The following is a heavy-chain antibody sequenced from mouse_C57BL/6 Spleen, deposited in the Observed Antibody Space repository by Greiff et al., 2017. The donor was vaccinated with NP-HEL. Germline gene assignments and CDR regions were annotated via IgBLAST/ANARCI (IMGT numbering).Heavy chain of an antibody. V-gene: IGHV2-2*01. D-gene: IGHD2-5*01. Sequence: VQVVESGPGLVQPSQSLSITCTVSGFSLTSYGVHWVRQSPGKGLEWLGVIWSGGSTDYNAAFISRLSISKDNSKSQVFFKMNSLQADDTAIYYCAGSYYSNQGYFDVWGTGTTVTVSS. CDR1: GFSLTSYG. J-gene: IGHJ1*03. CDR2: IWSGGST. CDR3: AGSYYSNQGYFDV.